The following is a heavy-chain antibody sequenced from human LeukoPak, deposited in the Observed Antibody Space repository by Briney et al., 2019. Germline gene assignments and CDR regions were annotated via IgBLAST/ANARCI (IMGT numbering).Heavy chain of an antibody. D-gene: IGHD3-3*02. V-gene: IGHV3-21*05. J-gene: IGHJ6*03. CDR2: ISRGGNFI. Sequence: PGGSLRLSCAASGFTFSSYSMNWVRQAPGKGLEWVSYISRGGNFIYYADSVKGRFTISRDDAKNLLFLQMNSLRGEDTAVYYCARDSFSDYYYYMDVWGKGTTVTVSS. CDR1: GFTFSSYS. CDR3: ARDSFSDYYYYMDV.